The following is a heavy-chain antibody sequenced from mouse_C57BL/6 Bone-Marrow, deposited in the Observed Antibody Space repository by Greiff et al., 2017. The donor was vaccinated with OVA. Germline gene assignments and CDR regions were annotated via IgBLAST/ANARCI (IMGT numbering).Heavy chain of an antibody. D-gene: IGHD1-1*01. V-gene: IGHV1-54*01. J-gene: IGHJ3*01. CDR2: INPGSGGP. Sequence: QVQLQQSGAELVRPGTSVTVSCKASGYAFTNYLIEWVKQRPGQGLEWIGVINPGSGGPNYNEQFKGKATLTADKSSSTAYMQLSSLTSEDSAVYFCASTIYYYGPFAYWGQGTLVTVSA. CDR1: GYAFTNYL. CDR3: ASTIYYYGPFAY.